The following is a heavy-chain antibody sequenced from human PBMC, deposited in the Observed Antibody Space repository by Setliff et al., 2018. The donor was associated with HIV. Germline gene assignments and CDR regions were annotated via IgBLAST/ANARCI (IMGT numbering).Heavy chain of an antibody. CDR2: VYYSGST. J-gene: IGHJ4*02. V-gene: IGHV4-39*07. D-gene: IGHD4-17*01. CDR3: VGDETTVTFDY. CDR1: GGSISSSSFY. Sequence: SETLSLTCAVSGGSISSSSFYWAWIRQPPGKGLEWIGSVYYSGSTYYNPSLKSRVTISIDTSKNQFSLKLSSVTAADTAVYYCVGDETTVTFDYWGQGTLVTVSS.